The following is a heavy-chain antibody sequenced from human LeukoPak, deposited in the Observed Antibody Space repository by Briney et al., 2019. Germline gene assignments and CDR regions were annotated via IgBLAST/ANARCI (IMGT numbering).Heavy chain of an antibody. V-gene: IGHV4-59*01. Sequence: SETLSLTCAVYGGSFSGYYWSWIRQPPGKGLEWIGYIYHSGSTNYNPSLKSRVTISVDTSKNQFSLKLSSVTAADTAVYYCAAGNDYWGQGTLVTVSS. J-gene: IGHJ4*02. CDR3: AAGNDY. CDR1: GGSFSGYY. CDR2: IYHSGST. D-gene: IGHD4-23*01.